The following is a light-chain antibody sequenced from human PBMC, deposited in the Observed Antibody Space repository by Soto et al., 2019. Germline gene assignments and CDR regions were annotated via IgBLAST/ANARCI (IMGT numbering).Light chain of an antibody. CDR1: SSDVGGYNY. CDR3: SSYTSSTTPFYV. Sequence: QSVLTQPASVSGSPGQSITISCTGTSSDVGGYNYVSWYQQHPGKAPTLMIYDVSNRPSGVSNRFSGSKSGNTASLTISGLQAEDEADYYCSSYTSSTTPFYVFGTGTKVTVL. V-gene: IGLV2-14*01. CDR2: DVS. J-gene: IGLJ1*01.